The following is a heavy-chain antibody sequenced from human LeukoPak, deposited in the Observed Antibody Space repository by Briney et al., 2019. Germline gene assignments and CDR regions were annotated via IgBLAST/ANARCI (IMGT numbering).Heavy chain of an antibody. CDR2: IYYSGST. J-gene: IGHJ5*02. Sequence: PSETLSLTCTVSGGSISSSSYYWGWIRQPPGKGLEWIGSIYYSGSTYYNPSLKSRVTISVDTYMTQFSLMLSSVTAADTAVYYCARHGFSDSGSYYWFDPWGQGTLVTVSS. CDR1: GGSISSSSYY. V-gene: IGHV4-39*01. CDR3: ARHGFSDSGSYYWFDP. D-gene: IGHD1-26*01.